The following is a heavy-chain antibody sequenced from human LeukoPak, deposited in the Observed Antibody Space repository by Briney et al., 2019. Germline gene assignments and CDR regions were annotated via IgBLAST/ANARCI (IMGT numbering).Heavy chain of an antibody. D-gene: IGHD3-10*01. Sequence: SETLSLTCTVSGGSISSYYWSWIRQPPGKGLEWIGYIYYSGSTNYNPSLKSRVTISVDTSKNQFSLRLSSVTAADTAVYYCARPILLYFGETHGAFDVWGQGTMVTVSS. CDR2: IYYSGST. J-gene: IGHJ3*01. V-gene: IGHV4-59*12. CDR3: ARPILLYFGETHGAFDV. CDR1: GGSISSYY.